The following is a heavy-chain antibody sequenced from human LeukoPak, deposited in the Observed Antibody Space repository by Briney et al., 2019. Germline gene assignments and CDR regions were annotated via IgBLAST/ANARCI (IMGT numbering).Heavy chain of an antibody. Sequence: MASETLSLTCTVSGGSISSSSYYWGWIRQPPGKGLEWIGSIYYSGSTYYNPSLKSRVTISVDTSKNQFSLKLSSVTAADTAVYYCARDLWTGTADYFDYWGQGTLVTVSS. CDR2: IYYSGST. J-gene: IGHJ4*02. V-gene: IGHV4-39*02. CDR1: GGSISSSSYY. CDR3: ARDLWTGTADYFDY. D-gene: IGHD3/OR15-3a*01.